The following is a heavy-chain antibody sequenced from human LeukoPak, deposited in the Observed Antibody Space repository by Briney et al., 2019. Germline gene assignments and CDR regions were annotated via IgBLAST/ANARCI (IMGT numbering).Heavy chain of an antibody. CDR3: TTSYSSSTSCFPEFDY. J-gene: IGHJ4*02. Sequence: NPGGPLRLSCAASGFTFSNARMSWVRQAPGKGLEWVGRIKSKSDGGTTDYAAPVKGRFTISRDDSKNTLYLQMNSLKTEDTAVYYCTTSYSSSTSCFPEFDYWGQGTLVTVSS. CDR1: GFTFSNAR. D-gene: IGHD2-2*01. CDR2: IKSKSDGGTT. V-gene: IGHV3-15*01.